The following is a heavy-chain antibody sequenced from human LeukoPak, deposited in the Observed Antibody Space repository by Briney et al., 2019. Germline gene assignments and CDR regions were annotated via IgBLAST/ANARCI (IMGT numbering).Heavy chain of an antibody. CDR2: IYYSGST. V-gene: IGHV4-59*12. CDR3: ARGGNLFDP. CDR1: GGSISSYY. J-gene: IGHJ5*02. Sequence: SETLSLTCTVSGGSISSYYWSWIRQPPGKGLEWIGYIYYSGSTNYNPSLKSRVTISVDTSKNQFSLRLTSVTAADTALYYCARGGNLFDPWGQGTLVTVSS.